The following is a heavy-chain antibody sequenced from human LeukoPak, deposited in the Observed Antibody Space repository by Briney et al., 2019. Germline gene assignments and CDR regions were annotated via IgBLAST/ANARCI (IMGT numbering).Heavy chain of an antibody. J-gene: IGHJ4*02. V-gene: IGHV3-66*02. CDR3: ARGQTADS. CDR2: IYSGGNP. CDR1: GFAVSKNY. D-gene: IGHD5-18*01. Sequence: GGSLRLSCAASGFAVSKNYMSWVRKAPGKGLERVAIIYSGGNPYYADSVEGRFTISRDSSKNTLHLQMNSLRVEDTAVYYCARGQTADSWGQGTTVTVAS.